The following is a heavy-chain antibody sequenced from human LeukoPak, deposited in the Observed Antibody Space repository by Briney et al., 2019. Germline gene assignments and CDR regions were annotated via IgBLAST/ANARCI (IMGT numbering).Heavy chain of an antibody. CDR2: INHSGST. V-gene: IGHV4-34*01. Sequence: SETLSLTCAVYGGSFSGYYWSWIRQPPGKGLEWIGEINHSGSTNYNPSLKSRVTISVDTSKNQFSLKLSSVTAADTAVYYCARGTYCGGDCYSNWFDPWGQGTLVTVSS. J-gene: IGHJ5*02. CDR3: ARGTYCGGDCYSNWFDP. D-gene: IGHD2-21*02. CDR1: GGSFSGYY.